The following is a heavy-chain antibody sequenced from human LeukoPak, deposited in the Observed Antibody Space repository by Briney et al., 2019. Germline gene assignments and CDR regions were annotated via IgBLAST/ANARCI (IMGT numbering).Heavy chain of an antibody. CDR1: GGSFSGYY. V-gene: IGHV4-34*01. CDR2: INHSGST. Sequence: PSETLSLTCAVYGGSFSGYYWSWIRQPPGKGLEWIGEINHSGSTNYNPSLKSRVTISVDTSKNQFSLKLSSVTAADTAVYYCASGCCYTFLTRGNWFDPWGQGTLVTVSS. D-gene: IGHD2-2*02. CDR3: ASGCCYTFLTRGNWFDP. J-gene: IGHJ5*02.